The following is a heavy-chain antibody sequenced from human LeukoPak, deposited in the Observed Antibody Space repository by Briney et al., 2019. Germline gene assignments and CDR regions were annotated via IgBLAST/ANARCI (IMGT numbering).Heavy chain of an antibody. CDR1: GGSISSGDYY. V-gene: IGHV4-30-4*01. D-gene: IGHD5-12*01. CDR3: ARASGYDPSIFDY. J-gene: IGHJ4*02. Sequence: NPSQTLSLTCTVSGGSISSGDYYWSWIRQPPGKGLEWIGYIYYSGSTYYNPSLKSRVTISVDTSKNQFSLKLSSVTAADTAVYYCARASGYDPSIFDYWGQGTLVTVSS. CDR2: IYYSGST.